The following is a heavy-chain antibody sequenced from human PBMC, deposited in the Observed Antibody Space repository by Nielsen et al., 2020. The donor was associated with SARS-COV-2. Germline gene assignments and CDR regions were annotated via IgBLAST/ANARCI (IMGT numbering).Heavy chain of an antibody. V-gene: IGHV3-21*01. D-gene: IGHD6-13*01. J-gene: IGHJ2*01. CDR3: ARDRGDKLAAAGTFVPNLYFDL. CDR1: GFTFSSYS. CDR2: ISSSSSYI. Sequence: GGSLRLSCAASGFTFSSYSMNWVRQAPGKGLEWVSSISSSSSYIYYADSVKGRFTISRDNAKNSLYLQMSSLRAGDTAVYYCARDRGDKLAAAGTFVPNLYFDLWGRGTLVTVSS.